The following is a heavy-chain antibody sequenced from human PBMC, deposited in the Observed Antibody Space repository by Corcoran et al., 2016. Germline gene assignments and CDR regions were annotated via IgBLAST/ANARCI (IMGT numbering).Heavy chain of an antibody. CDR3: ARGVVEPAEGIYY. CDR2: INPSGGVT. V-gene: IGHV1-46*01. CDR1: GYSFTRYF. Sequence: QVQLVQSGAEVKKPGASVKVSCKASGYSFTRYFIHWVRQAPGQGLEWMGVINPSGGVTRYAEKFQGRVSMTSDTSASTVYMELSSLRSEDTADYYCARGVVEPAEGIYYWGQGTLVTVSS. D-gene: IGHD2-2*01. J-gene: IGHJ4*02.